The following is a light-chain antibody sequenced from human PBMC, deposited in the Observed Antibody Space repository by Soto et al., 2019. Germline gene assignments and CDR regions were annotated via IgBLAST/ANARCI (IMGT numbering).Light chain of an antibody. Sequence: EIVLTQSPATLSLSPGERATLSCRASQSVGSYFAWYQQKAGQAPRLLIYDASNRASDVPARFSGSGAGTDVTLTISSLELEDFAVYYCQQRIIWPPTCGGGTKVEIK. CDR1: QSVGSY. CDR2: DAS. V-gene: IGKV3-11*01. J-gene: IGKJ4*01. CDR3: QQRIIWPPT.